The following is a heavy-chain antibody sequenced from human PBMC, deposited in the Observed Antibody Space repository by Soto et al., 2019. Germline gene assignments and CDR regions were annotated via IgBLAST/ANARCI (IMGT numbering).Heavy chain of an antibody. CDR1: GYSFTSYW. D-gene: IGHD3-9*01. CDR2: IDPSDSYT. V-gene: IGHV5-10-1*01. J-gene: IGHJ4*02. Sequence: RGESLKISCKGSGYSFTSYWITWVRQMPGKGLEWMGRIDPSDSYTNYSPSFQGHVTISADKSISTAHLQWSSLKASDTAMYFCARQYYDISTGYSHYFDHWGQGTLVTVSS. CDR3: ARQYYDISTGYSHYFDH.